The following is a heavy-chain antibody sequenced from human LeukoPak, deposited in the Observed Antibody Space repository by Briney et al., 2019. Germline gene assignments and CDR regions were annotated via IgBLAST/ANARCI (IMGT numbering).Heavy chain of an antibody. CDR3: ARARYSSGWTPHY. V-gene: IGHV4-61*02. CDR1: GGSISSGSYY. J-gene: IGHJ4*02. Sequence: SQTLSLTCTVSGGSISSGSYYWSWIRQPAGKGLEWIVRIYTSGSTNYNPSLKSRVTISVDTSKNQFSLKLSSVTAADTALYYCARARYSSGWTPHYWGQGTLVTVSS. CDR2: IYTSGST. D-gene: IGHD6-19*01.